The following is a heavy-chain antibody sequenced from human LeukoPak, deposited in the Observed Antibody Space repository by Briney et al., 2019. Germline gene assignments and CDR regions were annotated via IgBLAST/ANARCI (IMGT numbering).Heavy chain of an antibody. J-gene: IGHJ4*02. V-gene: IGHV7-4-1*02. Sequence: ASVKVSCKASGGTFSTYGITWVRQAPGQGLEWMGWINTNTGNPTYAQGFTGRFVFSLDTSVSTAYLQISSLKAEDTAVYYCARVSGSGSYYNGYWGQGTLVTVSS. CDR3: ARVSGSGSYYNGY. CDR2: INTNTGNP. CDR1: GGTFSTYG. D-gene: IGHD3-10*01.